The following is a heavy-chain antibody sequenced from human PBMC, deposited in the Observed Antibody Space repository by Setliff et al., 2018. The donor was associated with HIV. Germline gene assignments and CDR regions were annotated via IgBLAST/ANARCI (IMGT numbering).Heavy chain of an antibody. V-gene: IGHV4-4*09. D-gene: IGHD3-3*01. CDR3: ARHANYDFWSGYWGYYFDY. J-gene: IGHJ4*02. CDR2: IYTSGST. Sequence: SETLSLTCTVSGDSISTDYWTWIRQPPGKGLEWIGYIYTSGSTNYNPSLKSRVTISVDTSKRQFSLKLSSVTAADTAVYYCARHANYDFWSGYWGYYFDYWGQGTLVTVSS. CDR1: GDSISTDY.